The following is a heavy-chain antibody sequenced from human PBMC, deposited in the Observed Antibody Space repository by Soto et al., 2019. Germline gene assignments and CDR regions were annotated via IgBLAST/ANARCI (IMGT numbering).Heavy chain of an antibody. CDR3: ASTLTRSGYGSSSHMRNYYYYYGMDV. J-gene: IGHJ6*02. CDR2: IKAGNGNT. D-gene: IGHD5-12*01. CDR1: GYAFTSYA. Sequence: XSLKVSCNASGYAFTSYALHWVRQAPGQRLGWMGWIKAGNGNTKYSQKFQGRVTITRDTSASTAYMELSSLRSEDTAVYYCASTLTRSGYGSSSHMRNYYYYYGMDVWGQGTTVTVPS. V-gene: IGHV1-3*01.